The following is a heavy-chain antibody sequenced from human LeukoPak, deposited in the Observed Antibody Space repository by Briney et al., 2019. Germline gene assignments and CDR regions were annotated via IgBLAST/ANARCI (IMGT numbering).Heavy chain of an antibody. D-gene: IGHD3-22*01. V-gene: IGHV1-69*04. Sequence: HRASVKVSCKASGDTFSSYAISWVRQAPGQGLEWMGRIIPILGIANYAQKFQGRVTITADKSTSTAYMELSSLRSEDTAVYYCARERDYDSSGLFDYWGQGTLVTVSS. J-gene: IGHJ4*02. CDR3: ARERDYDSSGLFDY. CDR1: GDTFSSYA. CDR2: IIPILGIA.